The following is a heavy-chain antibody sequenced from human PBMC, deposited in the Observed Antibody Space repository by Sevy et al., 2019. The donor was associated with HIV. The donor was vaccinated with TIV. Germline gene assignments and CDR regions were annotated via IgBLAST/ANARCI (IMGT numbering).Heavy chain of an antibody. CDR1: GFSVTDAW. CDR2: IKSKSDGGTT. D-gene: IGHD2-15*01. Sequence: GGFLRLSCAAFGFSVTDAWMSWVRQAPGKGLEWVGRIKSKSDGGTTDYGTPMKGRFTISRDESKNTLFLQMSSLTAADTAVYYCTLEGLYCSDGYCYSEGFDSWGQGTLVTVSS. J-gene: IGHJ4*02. V-gene: IGHV3-15*01. CDR3: TLEGLYCSDGYCYSEGFDS.